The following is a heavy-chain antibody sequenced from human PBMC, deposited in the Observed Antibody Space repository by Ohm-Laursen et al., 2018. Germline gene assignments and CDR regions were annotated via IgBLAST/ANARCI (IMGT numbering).Heavy chain of an antibody. Sequence: SVKVSCKASGGTFSSYAISWVRQAPGQGLEWMGGIIPIFGTANYAQKFQGRVTITADESTSTAYMELSSLRSEDTAVYYCARGAVDIVATITMGPYYFDYWGQGTLVTVSS. J-gene: IGHJ4*02. CDR2: IIPIFGTA. CDR1: GGTFSSYA. CDR3: ARGAVDIVATITMGPYYFDY. D-gene: IGHD5-12*01. V-gene: IGHV1-69*13.